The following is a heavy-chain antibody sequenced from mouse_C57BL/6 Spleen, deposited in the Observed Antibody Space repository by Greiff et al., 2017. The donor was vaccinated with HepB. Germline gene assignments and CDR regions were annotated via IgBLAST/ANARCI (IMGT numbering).Heavy chain of an antibody. D-gene: IGHD2-3*01. CDR2: ISDGGSYT. V-gene: IGHV5-4*03. CDR1: GFTFSSYA. CDR3: ARGEGGGGYYPFDY. Sequence: EVKLVESGGGLVKPGGSLKLSCAASGFTFSSYAMSWVRQTPEKRLEWVATISDGGSYTYYPDNVKGRFTISRDNAKNNLYLQMSHLKSEDAAMYYCARGEGGGGYYPFDYWGQGTTLTVSS. J-gene: IGHJ2*01.